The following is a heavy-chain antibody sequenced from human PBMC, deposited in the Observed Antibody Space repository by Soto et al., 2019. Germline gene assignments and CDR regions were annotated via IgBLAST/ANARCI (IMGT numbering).Heavy chain of an antibody. D-gene: IGHD1-26*01. CDR2: ISAYNGNT. CDR3: ARVVGALGHWFDP. CDR1: GYTFTSYG. J-gene: IGHJ5*02. V-gene: IGHV1-18*01. Sequence: QVQLEQSGAEVKKPGASVKVSCKASGYTFTSYGISWVRQAPGQGLEWRGRISAYNGNTNYAQKLQGRVTMTTATSRSTADMELRSLRSDDAAVYYCARVVGALGHWFDPWGQGTLVTVSS.